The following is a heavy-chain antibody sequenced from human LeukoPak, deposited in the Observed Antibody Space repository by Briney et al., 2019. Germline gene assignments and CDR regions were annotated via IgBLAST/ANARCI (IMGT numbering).Heavy chain of an antibody. CDR3: ARGPLRSGYYRPNWFDP. V-gene: IGHV4-4*02. CDR2: IYHSGST. D-gene: IGHD3-3*01. J-gene: IGHJ5*02. CDR1: GGSISSSNW. Sequence: SETLSLTCAVSGGSISSSNWWSWVRQPPGKGLEWIGEIYHSGSTNYNPSLKSRVTITVDTSKNQFSLKLSSVTAADTTVYYCARGPLRSGYYRPNWFDPWGQGTLVTVSS.